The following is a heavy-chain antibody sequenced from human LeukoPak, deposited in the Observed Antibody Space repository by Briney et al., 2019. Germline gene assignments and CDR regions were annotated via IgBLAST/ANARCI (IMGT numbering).Heavy chain of an antibody. CDR3: AKDASTVTTRWFAP. V-gene: IGHV3-23*01. CDR2: ISGSGDTT. D-gene: IGHD4-17*01. CDR1: GFSFSIYA. J-gene: IGHJ5*02. Sequence: GGSLRLSCAASGFSFSIYAMSWVRQAPGKGLEWVSAISGSGDTTYYADSVKGRFTIPRDNSKNTLYLQMNSLRAEDTAIYYCAKDASTVTTRWFAPWGQGTLVTVSS.